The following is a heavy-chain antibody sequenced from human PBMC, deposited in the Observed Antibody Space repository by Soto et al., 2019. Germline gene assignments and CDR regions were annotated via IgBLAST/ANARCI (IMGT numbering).Heavy chain of an antibody. CDR2: IYSGGYT. V-gene: IGHV3-66*01. Sequence: EVQLVESGGDLVQRGGSLRLSCAASGFDVSNTDMSWVRQAPGKGLEWVSVIYSGGYTNYADSEKGRFIVSRDSPKNTLYLQRDSLRAEDTAVYYCAREAIIVIAAPEYYFDYWGQGTLVTVSS. CDR3: AREAIIVIAAPEYYFDY. D-gene: IGHD3-22*01. J-gene: IGHJ4*02. CDR1: GFDVSNTD.